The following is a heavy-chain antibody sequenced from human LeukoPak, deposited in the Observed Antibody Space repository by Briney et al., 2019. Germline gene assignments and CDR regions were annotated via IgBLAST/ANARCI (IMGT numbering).Heavy chain of an antibody. V-gene: IGHV3-74*01. J-gene: IGHJ6*02. CDR1: GFTFSSRW. Sequence: GGSRRLSCVASGFTFSSRWMHWVRQAPGKGLVWVSRINSDVSSAGYADSVKGRFAISRDDAKNTLYLQMNSLRAEDTAVYYCARDSGHGMDVWGQGTTVTVSS. D-gene: IGHD3-10*01. CDR3: ARDSGHGMDV. CDR2: INSDVSSA.